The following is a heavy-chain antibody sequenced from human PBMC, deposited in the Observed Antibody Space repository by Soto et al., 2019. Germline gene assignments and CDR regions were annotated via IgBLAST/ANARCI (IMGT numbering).Heavy chain of an antibody. CDR3: ARDEGLLKYYYYYGMDV. J-gene: IGHJ6*02. CDR1: GGTFSSYA. Sequence: ASVKVSCKASGGTFSSYAISWVRQAPGQGLEWMGGISAYNGNTNYAQKLQGRVTMTTDTSTSTAYMELRSLRSDDTAVYYCARDEGLLKYYYYYGMDVWGQGTTVTVSS. CDR2: ISAYNGNT. V-gene: IGHV1-18*01. D-gene: IGHD2-21*01.